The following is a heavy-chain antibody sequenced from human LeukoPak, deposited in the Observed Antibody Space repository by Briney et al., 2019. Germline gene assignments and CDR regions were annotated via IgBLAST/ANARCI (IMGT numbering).Heavy chain of an antibody. Sequence: SETLSLTCTVPGGSVSSASNFGTWIRQPPGNGLEWIGYIYYSGSTNYIPSIKSRVTISLDTSKSQISLKLSSVTAADTAVYYCARGQRRLQDYWGQGTLVTVSS. CDR3: ARGQRRLQDY. CDR1: GGSVSSASNF. V-gene: IGHV4-61*01. J-gene: IGHJ4*02. CDR2: IYYSGST.